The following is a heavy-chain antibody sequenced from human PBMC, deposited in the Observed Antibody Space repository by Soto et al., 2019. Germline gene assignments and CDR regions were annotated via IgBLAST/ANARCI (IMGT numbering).Heavy chain of an antibody. CDR3: AKDLSYDFWSGVGGMDV. V-gene: IGHV3-23*01. CDR2: ISGSGGST. J-gene: IGHJ6*02. D-gene: IGHD3-3*01. CDR1: GFTFSSNA. Sequence: AGGSLRLSCAASGFTFSSNAMSWVRQAPGKGLEWVSAISGSGGSTYYADSVKGRFTIARDNSKNTLYLQMNSLRAEDTAVYYCAKDLSYDFWSGVGGMDVWGQGTTVTVSS.